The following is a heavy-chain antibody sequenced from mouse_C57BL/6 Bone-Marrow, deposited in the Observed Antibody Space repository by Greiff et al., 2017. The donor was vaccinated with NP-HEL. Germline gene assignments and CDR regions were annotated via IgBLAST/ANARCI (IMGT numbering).Heavy chain of an antibody. V-gene: IGHV6-3*01. D-gene: IGHD1-1*01. CDR3: TRYYGSSRMGY. Sequence: EVQVVESGGGLVQPGGSMKLSCVASGFTFSNYWMNWVRQSPEKGLEWVAQIRLKSDNYATHYAESVKGRFTISRDDSKSSVYLQMNNLRAEDTGIYYCTRYYGSSRMGYWGQGTSVTVSS. J-gene: IGHJ4*01. CDR2: IRLKSDNYAT. CDR1: GFTFSNYW.